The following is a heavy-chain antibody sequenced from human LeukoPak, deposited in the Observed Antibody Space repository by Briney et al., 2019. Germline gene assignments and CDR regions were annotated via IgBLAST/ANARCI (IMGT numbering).Heavy chain of an antibody. D-gene: IGHD6-19*01. V-gene: IGHV3-30*04. CDR2: ISYDGSNK. Sequence: QPGRSLRLSCAASGFTFSSYAMHWVRQAPGKGLEWVEVISYDGSNKYYADSLKGRFTITRDNSKNTLYLQMNSQRAEDTAVYYGAKDRIVGSTGWYYFDYWGQGTLVTVSS. J-gene: IGHJ4*02. CDR3: AKDRIVGSTGWYYFDY. CDR1: GFTFSSYA.